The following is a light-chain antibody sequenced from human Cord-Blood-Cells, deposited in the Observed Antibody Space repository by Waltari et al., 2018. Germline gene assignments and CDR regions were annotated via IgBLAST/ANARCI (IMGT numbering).Light chain of an antibody. CDR3: QQYYSTPFT. Sequence: DIVMTQSPDSLAVSLGERVTIHSSFTQSVLYRSKNKNYLAWYQQKPGQPPKLLSYWASTRESGVPDRFSGSGSGTDFTLTISSLQAEDVAVYYCQQYYSTPFTFGPGTKVDIK. CDR1: QSVLYRSKNKNY. CDR2: WAS. V-gene: IGKV4-1*01. J-gene: IGKJ3*01.